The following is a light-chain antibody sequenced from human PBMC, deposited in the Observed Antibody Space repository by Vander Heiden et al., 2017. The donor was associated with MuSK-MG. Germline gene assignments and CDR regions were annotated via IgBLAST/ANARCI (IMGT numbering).Light chain of an antibody. CDR3: QQSYSVPST. V-gene: IGKV1-39*01. CDR2: AAS. Sequence: DIQMTQSPSSLSASVGDRVTITCRASQSISTYLNWYQQKPGKAPKLLIYAASSLQSGVPSRFSGSGSGTDFTLTISSLQPEDFATYFCQQSYSVPSTFGQVTKVEIK. CDR1: QSISTY. J-gene: IGKJ1*01.